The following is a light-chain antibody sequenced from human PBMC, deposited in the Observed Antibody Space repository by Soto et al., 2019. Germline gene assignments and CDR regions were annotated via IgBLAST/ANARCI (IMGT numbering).Light chain of an antibody. J-gene: IGLJ3*02. CDR1: NIGSQS. V-gene: IGLV3-21*02. CDR3: QVWHSSSDQGV. Sequence: SYELTQPPSVSVAPGQTARITCGGSNIGSQSVHWYQQKPGQAPVLVVFADNGRPSGIPERFSGSNSGNTATRTISRVEAEDEADYYCQVWHSSSDQGVFGGGTKLTVL. CDR2: ADN.